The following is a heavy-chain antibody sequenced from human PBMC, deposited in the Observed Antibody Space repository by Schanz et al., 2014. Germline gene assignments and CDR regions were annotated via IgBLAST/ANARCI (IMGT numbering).Heavy chain of an antibody. J-gene: IGHJ4*02. CDR3: ARPPHDSSGYYPFDY. Sequence: EVHLLDSGGGLVQPGGSLRLSCAASGFSFTTYAMSWVRQAPGKGLEWVSALSEGGGGTHYADSVRGRFTISSDSSKNTLYLQMSSLRADDTAVYYCARPPHDSSGYYPFDYWGQGTLVTVSS. D-gene: IGHD3-22*01. CDR1: GFSFTTYA. CDR2: LSEGGGGT. V-gene: IGHV3-23*01.